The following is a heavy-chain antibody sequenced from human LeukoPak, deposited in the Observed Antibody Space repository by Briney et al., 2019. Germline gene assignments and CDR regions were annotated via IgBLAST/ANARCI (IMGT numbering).Heavy chain of an antibody. J-gene: IGHJ4*02. D-gene: IGHD3-22*01. CDR3: ARGDYYDMYYFDY. V-gene: IGHV1-2*02. CDR2: INPNSGGT. CDR1: GYTFTGYY. Sequence: GASVKVSCKASGYTFTGYYMHWVRQAPGQGLEWMGWINPNSGGTNYAQKFQGRVTMTRDTSISTAYMELSRLRSDDTAVYYCARGDYYDMYYFDYWGQGTLVTVSS.